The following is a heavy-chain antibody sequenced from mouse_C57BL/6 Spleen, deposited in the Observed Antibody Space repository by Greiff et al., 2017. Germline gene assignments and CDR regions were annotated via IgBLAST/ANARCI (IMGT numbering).Heavy chain of an antibody. CDR3: ARGYYGSSHLFDY. V-gene: IGHV1-64*01. J-gene: IGHJ2*01. CDR2: IHPNSGST. D-gene: IGHD1-1*01. Sequence: QVQLQQPGAELVKPGASVKLSCKASGYTFTSYWMHWVKQRPGQGLEWIGMIHPNSGSTNYNEKFKSKATLTVDKSSSTAYMQLSSLTSEDSAVYYWARGYYGSSHLFDYWGQGTTRTVSS. CDR1: GYTFTSYW.